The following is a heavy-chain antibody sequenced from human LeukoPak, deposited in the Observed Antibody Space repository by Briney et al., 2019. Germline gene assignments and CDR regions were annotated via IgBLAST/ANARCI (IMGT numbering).Heavy chain of an antibody. CDR1: GFTFSSYG. J-gene: IGHJ4*02. CDR3: ARARHGILTGYYLDY. Sequence: GGSLRLSCAASGFTFSSYGMHWARQAPGKWLEWVAVTWYDGSNKYYAESVKGRFTISRDNSKDTLYLQMSSLRAEDTAVYYCARARHGILTGYYLDYWGQGPLVTVSS. V-gene: IGHV3-33*01. CDR2: TWYDGSNK. D-gene: IGHD3-9*01.